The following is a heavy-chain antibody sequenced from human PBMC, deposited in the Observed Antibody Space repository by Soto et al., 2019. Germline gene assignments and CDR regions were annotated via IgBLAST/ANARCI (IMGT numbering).Heavy chain of an antibody. CDR1: GFTFSSYA. Sequence: EVQLLESGGGLVQPGGSLRLSCAASGFTFSSYAMRWVRQAPGKGLEWVSAISGSGGSTYYADSVNVRFTISRDNSKNTLYLQMNSLRAADTAVYYCARRGSGSYYDYWGQGTLVTASS. CDR3: ARRGSGSYYDY. J-gene: IGHJ4*02. D-gene: IGHD1-26*01. V-gene: IGHV3-23*01. CDR2: ISGSGGST.